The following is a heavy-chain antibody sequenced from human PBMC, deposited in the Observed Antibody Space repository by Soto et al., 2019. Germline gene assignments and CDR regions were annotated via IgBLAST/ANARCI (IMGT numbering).Heavy chain of an antibody. CDR3: ASLLGPYSGYDLMEVFDY. J-gene: IGHJ4*02. V-gene: IGHV3-23*01. CDR1: GFTFSSYA. Sequence: GGSLRLSCAASGFTFSSYAMSWVRQAPGKGLEWVSAISGSGGSTYYADSVKGRFTISRDNSKNTLYLQMNSLRAEDTAVYYCASLLGPYSGYDLMEVFDYWGQGTLVTVS. D-gene: IGHD5-12*01. CDR2: ISGSGGST.